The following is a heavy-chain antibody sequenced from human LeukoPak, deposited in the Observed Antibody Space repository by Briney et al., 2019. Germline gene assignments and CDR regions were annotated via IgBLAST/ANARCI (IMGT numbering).Heavy chain of an antibody. D-gene: IGHD2-2*01. CDR1: GFTFSSFW. J-gene: IGHJ4*02. Sequence: GGSLRLSCAPSGFTFSSFWMHWVRQAPGKGLVWVSRVKSDGRSATYADSVKGRFTISRDNAKNTLYLQMNSLRAEDTAVYYCARDQCSSPNCQVALDYWGQGTLVTVSS. V-gene: IGHV3-74*01. CDR3: ARDQCSSPNCQVALDY. CDR2: VKSDGRSA.